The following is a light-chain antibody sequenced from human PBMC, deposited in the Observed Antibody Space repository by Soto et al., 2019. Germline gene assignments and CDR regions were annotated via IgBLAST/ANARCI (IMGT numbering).Light chain of an antibody. V-gene: IGKV3-20*01. CDR3: QQTYIIPLT. J-gene: IGKJ5*01. CDR2: GAS. CDR1: QSVSSSY. Sequence: EIVLTQSPGTLSLSPWEIATLSCRASQSVSSSYLAWYQQKPGQAPRLLIYGASSRATGIPSRFSGSGSGTDFTLTVSSLQPEDFATYFCQQTYIIPLTFGQGTRLEIK.